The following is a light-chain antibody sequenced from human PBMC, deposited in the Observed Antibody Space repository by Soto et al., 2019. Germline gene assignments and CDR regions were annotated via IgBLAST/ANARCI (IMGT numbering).Light chain of an antibody. J-gene: IGKJ1*01. CDR1: QSISSW. CDR2: DVS. V-gene: IGKV1-5*01. CDR3: QQYNSYSWT. Sequence: DIQMTQSPSTLSASVGDRVTITCRASQSISSWLAWYQQKPGKAPRLLIYDVSILESGVPSRFSGSGSGTEFTLTITRLQPDDFAAYYCQQYNSYSWTFGQGTKVEIK.